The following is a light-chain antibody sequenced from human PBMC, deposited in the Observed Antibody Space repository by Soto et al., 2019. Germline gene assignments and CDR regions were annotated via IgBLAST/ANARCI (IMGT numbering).Light chain of an antibody. J-gene: IGLJ1*01. CDR1: SSNIGAGYA. CDR3: QSYDISLSGYV. Sequence: QSVLTQPPSVSGAPGQRVTISCTGSSSNIGAGYAVHWYQHLPGTAPRLLIYVNTNRASGAPDRFSGPKSGTSASLAIAGLQAEDEADYYCQSYDISLSGYVLGTGTKVTVL. V-gene: IGLV1-40*01. CDR2: VNT.